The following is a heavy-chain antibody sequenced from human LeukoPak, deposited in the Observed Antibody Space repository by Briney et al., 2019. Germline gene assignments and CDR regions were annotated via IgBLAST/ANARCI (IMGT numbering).Heavy chain of an antibody. CDR1: GFTFSSYE. V-gene: IGHV3-48*03. CDR2: ISSSGSTI. Sequence: GGSLRLSCAASGFTFSSYELNWVRQAPGQGLEWGSYISSSGSTIYYADSVKGRFTISRDNAKNSLYLQMNSLRAEDTAVYYCADASYGPLWGQGTLVTVSS. J-gene: IGHJ4*02. CDR3: ADASYGPL. D-gene: IGHD5-18*01.